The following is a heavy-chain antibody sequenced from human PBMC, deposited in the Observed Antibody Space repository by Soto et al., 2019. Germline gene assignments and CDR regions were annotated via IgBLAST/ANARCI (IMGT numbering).Heavy chain of an antibody. J-gene: IGHJ5*02. CDR1: GFSLTNNGVG. V-gene: IGHV2-5*02. CDR2: IYWDDDK. CDR3: AHLHANSGYDWRYDP. D-gene: IGHD5-12*01. Sequence: SGPTLVNPTQTLTLPCSFSGFSLTNNGVGVGWIRQPPRKALEWLGIIYWDDDKRYRPSLNNRLTITKDNSKNQVVLTMTNVDTVDTATYYCAHLHANSGYDWRYDPWGQGTLVTVSS.